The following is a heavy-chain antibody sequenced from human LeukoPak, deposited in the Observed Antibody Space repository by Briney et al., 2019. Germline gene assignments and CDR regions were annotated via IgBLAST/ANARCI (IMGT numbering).Heavy chain of an antibody. CDR3: ARVRELLTSMDV. Sequence: SETLSLTCTVSGGSISSSSYYWGWIRQPPGKGLEWIGSIYYSGSTYYNPSLKSRVTISVDTSKNQFSLKLSSVTAADTAVYYCARVRELLTSMDVWGKGTTVTISS. J-gene: IGHJ6*03. V-gene: IGHV4-39*01. CDR1: GGSISSSSYY. CDR2: IYYSGST. D-gene: IGHD1-26*01.